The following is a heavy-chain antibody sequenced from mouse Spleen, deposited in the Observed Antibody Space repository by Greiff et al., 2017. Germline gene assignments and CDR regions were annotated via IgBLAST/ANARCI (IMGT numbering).Heavy chain of an antibody. Sequence: QVQLQQSGAELVRPGASVTLSCKASGYTFTDYEMHWVKQTPVHGLEWIGAIDPETGGTAYNQKFKGKAILTADKSSSTAYMELRSLTSEDSAVYFCAREGETGTDYWGQGTTLTVSS. CDR2: IDPETGGT. CDR1: GYTFTDYE. J-gene: IGHJ2*01. V-gene: IGHV1-15*01. CDR3: AREGETGTDY. D-gene: IGHD4-1*01.